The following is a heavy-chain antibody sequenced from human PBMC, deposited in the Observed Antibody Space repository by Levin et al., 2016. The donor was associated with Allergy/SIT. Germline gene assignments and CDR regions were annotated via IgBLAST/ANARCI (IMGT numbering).Heavy chain of an antibody. J-gene: IGHJ6*02. CDR3: ARAGGGFVVVVAASPENYGMDV. D-gene: IGHD2-15*01. V-gene: IGHV4-31*02. CDR2: IYYSGST. Sequence: PGKGLEWIGYIYYSGSTYYNPSLKSRVTISVDTSKNQFSLKLSSVTAADTAVYYCARAGGGFVVVVAASPENYGMDVWGQGTTVTVSS.